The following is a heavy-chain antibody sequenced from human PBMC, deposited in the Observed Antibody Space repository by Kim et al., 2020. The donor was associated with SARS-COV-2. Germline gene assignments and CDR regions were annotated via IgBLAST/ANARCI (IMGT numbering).Heavy chain of an antibody. D-gene: IGHD3-3*01. J-gene: IGHJ6*03. Sequence: SETLSLTCTVSGGSISSSSYYWGWIRQPPGKGLEWIGSIYYSGSTYYNPSLKSRVTISVDTSKNQFSLKLSSVTAADTAVYYCASTYYDFWSGYYMTNYYYYMDVWGKGTTVTVSS. CDR1: GGSISSSSYY. CDR3: ASTYYDFWSGYYMTNYYYYMDV. V-gene: IGHV4-39*01. CDR2: IYYSGST.